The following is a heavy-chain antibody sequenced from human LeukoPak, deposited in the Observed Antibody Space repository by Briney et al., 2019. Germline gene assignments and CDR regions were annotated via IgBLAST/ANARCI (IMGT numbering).Heavy chain of an antibody. CDR1: GGSISSYY. CDR2: IYTSGST. J-gene: IGHJ4*02. CDR3: ARIVGATGHYYFDY. V-gene: IGHV4-4*07. D-gene: IGHD1-26*01. Sequence: KPSETLSLTCTVSGGSISSYYRSWIRQPAGKGLEWIGRIYTSGSTNYNPSLKNRVTMSVDTSKNQFSLKLSSVTAADTAVYYCARIVGATGHYYFDYWGQGTLVTVSS.